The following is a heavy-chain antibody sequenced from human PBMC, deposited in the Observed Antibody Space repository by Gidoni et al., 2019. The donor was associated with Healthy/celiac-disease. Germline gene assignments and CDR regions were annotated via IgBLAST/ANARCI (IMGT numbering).Heavy chain of an antibody. CDR3: ARDEKIVVVPAAANYYYGMDV. D-gene: IGHD2-2*01. Sequence: EVQLVESGGGLVKPGGSLRLSCAASGFTFSRYSMHWVRQAPGKGLEWVSSISSSSSYIYYADSVKGRFTISRDNAKNSLYLQMNSLRAEDTAVYYCARDEKIVVVPAAANYYYGMDVWGQGTTVTVSS. V-gene: IGHV3-21*01. CDR2: ISSSSSYI. CDR1: GFTFSRYS. J-gene: IGHJ6*02.